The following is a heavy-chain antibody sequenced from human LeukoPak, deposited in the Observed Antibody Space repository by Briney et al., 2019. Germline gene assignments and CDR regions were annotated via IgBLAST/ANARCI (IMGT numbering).Heavy chain of an antibody. D-gene: IGHD1-1*01. J-gene: IGHJ5*02. V-gene: IGHV1-69*05. CDR1: GGTFSSYA. CDR3: ARVGYNWNDTQNWFDP. Sequence: GASVKVSCKASGGTFSSYAISWVRQAPGQGLEWMGGIIPIFGTANYAQKFQGRVTITTDESTSTAYMELSSLRSEDTAVYYCARVGYNWNDTQNWFDPWGQGILVTVSS. CDR2: IIPIFGTA.